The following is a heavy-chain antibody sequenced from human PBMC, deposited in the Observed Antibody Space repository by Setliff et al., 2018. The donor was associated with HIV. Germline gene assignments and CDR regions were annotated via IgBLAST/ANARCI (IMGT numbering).Heavy chain of an antibody. J-gene: IGHJ4*02. CDR1: SGSISSSNW. Sequence: SETLSLTCAVSSGSISSSNWWSWVRQPPGKGLEWIGEIYHSGSTNYNPSLKSRVTISVDTSKNQFSLKLSSVTAADTAVYYCARANFWSGYYGYWGQGTLVTVSS. D-gene: IGHD3-3*01. CDR3: ARANFWSGYYGY. V-gene: IGHV4-4*02. CDR2: IYHSGST.